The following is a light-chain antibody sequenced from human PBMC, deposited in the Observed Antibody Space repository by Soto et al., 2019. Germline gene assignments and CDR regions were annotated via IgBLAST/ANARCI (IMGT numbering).Light chain of an antibody. Sequence: QSALTQPASVSGSPGQSITISCTGSYSDIGSNDFVSWYRQYPGKAPEAIIYEVTNRPSGVSNRFSGSKSDNTASLTISGLQAEDEADYHCSSFTSSDTRVFGGGTQLTVL. J-gene: IGLJ3*02. CDR1: YSDIGSNDF. V-gene: IGLV2-14*01. CDR2: EVT. CDR3: SSFTSSDTRV.